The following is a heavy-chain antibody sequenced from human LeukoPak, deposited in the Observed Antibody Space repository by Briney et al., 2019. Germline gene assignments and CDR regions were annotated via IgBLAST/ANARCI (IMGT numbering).Heavy chain of an antibody. Sequence: GGSLRLSCAASGFTFSSYAMSWVRQAPGKGLEWVSAISGSGGSTYYADSVKGRFTISRDNSKNTLYLQMNSRRAEDTAVYYCAGAVDGSGSYLVDYWGQGTLVTVSS. V-gene: IGHV3-23*01. J-gene: IGHJ4*02. CDR3: AGAVDGSGSYLVDY. CDR2: ISGSGGST. D-gene: IGHD3-10*01. CDR1: GFTFSSYA.